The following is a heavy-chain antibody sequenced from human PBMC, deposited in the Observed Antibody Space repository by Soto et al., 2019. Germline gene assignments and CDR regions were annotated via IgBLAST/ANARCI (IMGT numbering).Heavy chain of an antibody. CDR1: GYTFTSYY. D-gene: IGHD6-13*01. V-gene: IGHV1-46*01. J-gene: IGHJ1*01. CDR3: ARLAAAGTLTPEYFQH. CDR2: INPSGGST. Sequence: ASVKVSCKASGYTFTSYYMHWVRQAPGQGLEWMGIINPSGGSTSYAQKFQGRVTMTRDTSTSTVYMELSSLRSEDTAVYYCARLAAAGTLTPEYFQHWGQGTLVTVSS.